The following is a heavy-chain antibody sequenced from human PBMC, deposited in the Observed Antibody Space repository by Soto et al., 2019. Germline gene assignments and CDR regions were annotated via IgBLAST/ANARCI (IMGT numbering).Heavy chain of an antibody. CDR2: IIPIFGTA. Sequence: QVQLVQSGAEVKKPGSSVKVSCKASGGTFSSYAISWVRQAPGQGLEWMGGIIPIFGTANYAQKFQGRVTITADESTSTAYMELSSLRSEDTAVYYCAPNGVGATQLGEEHVDWFDPWGRGTLVTVSS. J-gene: IGHJ5*02. CDR3: APNGVGATQLGEEHVDWFDP. D-gene: IGHD1-26*01. V-gene: IGHV1-69*12. CDR1: GGTFSSYA.